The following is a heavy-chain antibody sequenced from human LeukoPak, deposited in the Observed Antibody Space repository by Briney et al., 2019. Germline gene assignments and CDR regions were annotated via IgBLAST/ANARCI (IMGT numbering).Heavy chain of an antibody. Sequence: GGSLRLSCAASGFTFSDYYTSWIRRAPGKGLEWVSYISSSGTIIYYADSVKGRFTISRDNARNSLYLQMNSLRAEDTAVYYCARGRYQLSLFDYWGQGTLVTVCS. CDR1: GFTFSDYY. J-gene: IGHJ4*02. V-gene: IGHV3-11*01. CDR2: ISSSGTII. CDR3: ARGRYQLSLFDY. D-gene: IGHD2-2*01.